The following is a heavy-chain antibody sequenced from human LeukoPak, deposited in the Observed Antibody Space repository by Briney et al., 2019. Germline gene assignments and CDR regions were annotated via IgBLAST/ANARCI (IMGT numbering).Heavy chain of an antibody. V-gene: IGHV4-59*01. J-gene: IGHJ4*02. CDR3: ASGSVVTALDQ. CDR1: GFTITNDY. CDR2: IYYTGNT. Sequence: SETLSLTCAVSGFTITNDYWTWIRQPPGQALEWIGYIYYTGNTKYNPSLESRVTMSIHTSKNEFSLKIYSVNAADTAVYFWASGSVVTALDQWGQGTLVTVSS. D-gene: IGHD2-21*02.